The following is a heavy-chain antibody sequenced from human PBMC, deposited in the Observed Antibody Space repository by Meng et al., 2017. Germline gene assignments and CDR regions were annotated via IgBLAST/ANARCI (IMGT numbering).Heavy chain of an antibody. CDR2: ISSGLST. J-gene: IGHJ4*02. D-gene: IGHD4-17*01. Sequence: EGEGVVPWGGLCQRGAAQGLSWARSWFGVCSNYMSWGRQAPGKVLEWISVISSGLSTYYADSVKSRFTISRDNSKNTLYLQMNSLTAADTAVYYCARDYGDHLGFDYWGQGTLVTVSS. CDR1: WFGVCSNY. CDR3: ARDYGDHLGFDY. V-gene: IGHV3-53*01.